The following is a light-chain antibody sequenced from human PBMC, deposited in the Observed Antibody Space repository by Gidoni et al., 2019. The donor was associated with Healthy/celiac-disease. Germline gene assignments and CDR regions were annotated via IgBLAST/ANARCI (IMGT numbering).Light chain of an antibody. Sequence: DVQMTQSPSTLSASVGDRVTITCRAIQSISSWLAWYPQKTGKAPKLLIYKASSLESGGPSRFSGSGSGTDFTLTLSRLQPADFATYYCHQYPRYLTFGQGTQVEIK. CDR2: KAS. CDR3: HQYPRYLT. CDR1: QSISSW. V-gene: IGKV1-5*03. J-gene: IGKJ1*01.